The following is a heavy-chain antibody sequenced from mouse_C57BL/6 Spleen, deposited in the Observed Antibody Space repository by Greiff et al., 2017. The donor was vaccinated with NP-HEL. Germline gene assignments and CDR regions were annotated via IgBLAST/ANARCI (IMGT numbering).Heavy chain of an antibody. Sequence: DVQLQESGPGLVKPSQSLSLTCSVTGYSITSGYYWNWIRQFPGNKLEWMGYISYDGSNNYNPSLKNRISITRDTSKNQFFLKLNYVTTEDTATYYCASNSNYYAMDYWGQGTSVTVSS. V-gene: IGHV3-6*01. D-gene: IGHD2-5*01. CDR3: ASNSNYYAMDY. J-gene: IGHJ4*01. CDR1: GYSITSGYY. CDR2: ISYDGSN.